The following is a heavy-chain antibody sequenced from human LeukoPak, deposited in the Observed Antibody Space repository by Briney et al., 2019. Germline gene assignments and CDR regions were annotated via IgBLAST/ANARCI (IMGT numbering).Heavy chain of an antibody. CDR1: GYTFTGYY. J-gene: IGHJ4*02. D-gene: IGHD5-12*01. CDR2: INPNSGGT. Sequence: ASVTVSCKASGYTFTGYYMHWVRQAPGQGLEWMGWINPNSGGTNYAQKFQGGVTMTRDTSISTAYMELSRLRSDDTAVYYCARSSGYSGYDEGDEFDYWGQGTLVTVSS. V-gene: IGHV1-2*02. CDR3: ARSSGYSGYDEGDEFDY.